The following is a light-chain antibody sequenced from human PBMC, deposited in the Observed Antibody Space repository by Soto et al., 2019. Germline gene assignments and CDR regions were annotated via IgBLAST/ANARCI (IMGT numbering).Light chain of an antibody. CDR2: EVS. V-gene: IGLV2-14*01. CDR1: SRDFGGYNY. Sequence: SVLTQPASVSGAPGQSITISCNGTSRDFGGYNYVSWYQQHPGKAPKLMIYEVSNRPSGVSNRFSGSKSGNTASLTISGLQAEDEADYYCSSYTSSSTYVFGTGTKVTVL. J-gene: IGLJ1*01. CDR3: SSYTSSSTYV.